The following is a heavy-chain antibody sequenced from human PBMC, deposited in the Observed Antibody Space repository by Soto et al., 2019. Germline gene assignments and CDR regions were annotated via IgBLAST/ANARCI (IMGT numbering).Heavy chain of an antibody. CDR2: ISYDGSNK. CDR3: ARAGVPICSWPNALDC. Sequence: QVQLVESGGGVVQPGRSLRLSCAASGFTFSSYAMHWVRQAPGKGLEWVAVISYDGSNKYYADSVKGRFTISRDNSKNTLYLQMNSLGAEDTAVYYCARAGVPICSWPNALDCCGQVTLVNVFS. V-gene: IGHV3-30-3*01. J-gene: IGHJ4*02. D-gene: IGHD6-13*01. CDR1: GFTFSSYA.